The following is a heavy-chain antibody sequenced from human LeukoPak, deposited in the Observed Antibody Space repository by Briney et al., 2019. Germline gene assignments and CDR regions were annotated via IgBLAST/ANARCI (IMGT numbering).Heavy chain of an antibody. CDR1: GFSLSTSEVA. J-gene: IGHJ4*02. CDR3: ARSLWFGDLSHFDY. D-gene: IGHD3-10*01. CDR2: IYWNDDK. Sequence: SGPTLVKPTQTPTLTCSFSGFSLSTSEVAVGWIRQPPGKALEWLALIYWNDDKRYRPSLQSRLTLTKDTSKNQVVLTMTNMDPVDTATYYCARSLWFGDLSHFDYWGQGTVVTVSS. V-gene: IGHV2-5*01.